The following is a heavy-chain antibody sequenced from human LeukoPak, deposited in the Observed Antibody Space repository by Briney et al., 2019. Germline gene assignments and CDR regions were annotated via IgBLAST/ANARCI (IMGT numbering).Heavy chain of an antibody. Sequence: SETLPLTCTVSGGSISSDYWSWIRQPPGKGLEWIGYIHYSGSANYSPSLKSRVTISLDTSKNHFSLKLSSVTAADTAVYYCARHRYTSGWNGIDYWGQGTLVTVSS. CDR1: GGSISSDY. J-gene: IGHJ4*02. CDR3: ARHRYTSGWNGIDY. D-gene: IGHD6-19*01. CDR2: IHYSGSA. V-gene: IGHV4-59*08.